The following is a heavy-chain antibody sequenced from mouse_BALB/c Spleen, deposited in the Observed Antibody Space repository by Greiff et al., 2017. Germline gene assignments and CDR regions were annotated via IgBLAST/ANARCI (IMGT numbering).Heavy chain of an antibody. Sequence: ESGPGLVKPSQSLSLTCSVTGYSITSGYYWNWIRQFPGNKLEWMGYISYDGSNNYNPSLKNRISITRDTSKNQFFLKLNSVTTEDTATYYCARALSWDEIDYWGQGTTLTVSS. CDR1: GYSITSGYY. CDR3: ARALSWDEIDY. D-gene: IGHD4-1*01. J-gene: IGHJ2*01. V-gene: IGHV3-6*02. CDR2: ISYDGSN.